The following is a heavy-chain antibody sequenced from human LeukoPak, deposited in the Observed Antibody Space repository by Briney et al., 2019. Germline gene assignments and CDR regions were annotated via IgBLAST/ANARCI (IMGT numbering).Heavy chain of an antibody. CDR1: GFTFSSHW. CDR2: ISSDGTNT. CDR3: ARARAADDAFDI. Sequence: GGSLRLSCAASGFTFSSHWMHWVRQAPGKGLVWVSRISSDGTNTNYADSVKGRFTISRDNAKNTLYLQMNSLRAEDTAAYYCARARAADDAFDIWGQGTMVTVSS. V-gene: IGHV3-74*01. J-gene: IGHJ3*02. D-gene: IGHD6-13*01.